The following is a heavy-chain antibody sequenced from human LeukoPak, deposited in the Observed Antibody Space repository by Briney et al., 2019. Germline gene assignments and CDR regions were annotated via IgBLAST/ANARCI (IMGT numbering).Heavy chain of an antibody. D-gene: IGHD2-2*01. V-gene: IGHV4-4*07. J-gene: IGHJ4*02. Sequence: SETLSHTCTVSGGSITYYYWSWIRQPAGEGLEWIGRIYSTGGTHYNPSFKNRVIMSVDTSRNQFSLKLTSVTAADTAVYYCTRCLRCSSHGCYDDYWGQGTLTTVSS. CDR2: IYSTGGT. CDR3: TRCLRCSSHGCYDDY. CDR1: GGSITYYY.